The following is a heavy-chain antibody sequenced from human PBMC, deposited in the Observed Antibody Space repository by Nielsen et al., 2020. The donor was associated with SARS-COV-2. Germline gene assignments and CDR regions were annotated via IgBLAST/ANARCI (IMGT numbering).Heavy chain of an antibody. J-gene: IGHJ6*02. D-gene: IGHD3-22*01. CDR3: ARTADDSSGYYHYYYGMDV. V-gene: IGHV3-48*04. CDR2: ISSSSSTI. Sequence: WIRQPPGKGLEWVSYISSSSSTIYYADSVKGRFTISRDNAKNSLYLQMNSLRAEDTAVYYCARTADDSSGYYHYYYGMDVWGQGTTVTVSS.